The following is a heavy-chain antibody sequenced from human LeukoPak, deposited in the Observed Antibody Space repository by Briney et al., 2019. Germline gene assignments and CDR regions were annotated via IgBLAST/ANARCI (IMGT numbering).Heavy chain of an antibody. CDR3: AREANYYDSSGPEFDY. CDR2: INPSGGST. Sequence: ASVKVSCKASGYTFTSYYMHWVRQAPGQGLEWMGIINPSGGSTSYAQKLQGRVTMTRDTSPSTVYMELSSLRSEDTAVYYCAREANYYDSSGPEFDYWGQGTLVTVSS. V-gene: IGHV1-46*01. J-gene: IGHJ4*02. D-gene: IGHD3-22*01. CDR1: GYTFTSYY.